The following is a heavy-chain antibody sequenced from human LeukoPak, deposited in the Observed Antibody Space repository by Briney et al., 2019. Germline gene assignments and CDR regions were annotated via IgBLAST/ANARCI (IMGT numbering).Heavy chain of an antibody. D-gene: IGHD3-16*01. J-gene: IGHJ4*02. CDR1: GFIVSNNY. Sequence: GGSLRLSCAASGFIVSNNYMTWVRQAPGKGLEWVSVIYSGGSTYYADSVKGRFTISRDNSKNTLYLQMNCLRAEDTAVYYCARGQIMVDYWGQGTLVTVSS. CDR2: IYSGGST. CDR3: ARGQIMVDY. V-gene: IGHV3-53*01.